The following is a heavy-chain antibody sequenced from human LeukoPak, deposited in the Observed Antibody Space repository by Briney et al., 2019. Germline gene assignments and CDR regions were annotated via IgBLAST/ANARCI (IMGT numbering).Heavy chain of an antibody. CDR3: AKETSGGGGHLGWGHDY. CDR1: GFSVSSSA. Sequence: QPGGSLRLSWAASGFSVSSSAMGWVRQAPGKGREWVSVISHSIGGQYYVDPLSGRFTISRDNSMNTMYLQMNSQTARDRAVYYCAKETSGGGGHLGWGHDYWGQGTLVTVSS. J-gene: IGHJ4*02. D-gene: IGHD3-10*01. V-gene: IGHV3-23*01. CDR2: ISHSIGGQ.